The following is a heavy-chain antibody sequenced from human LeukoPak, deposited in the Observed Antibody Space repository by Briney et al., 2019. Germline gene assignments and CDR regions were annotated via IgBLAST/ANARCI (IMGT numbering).Heavy chain of an antibody. CDR3: ARYPYDSSVRRWVAFDI. Sequence: SETLSLTCSVSPGFISNKKAYWGCTRLPPGQGLEWIGTIYYSGNTSYNTSLKSRVTISVDTSMTQFSLRLNSVTAADTAVYYCARYPYDSSVRRWVAFDIWGQGTMVTVSS. J-gene: IGHJ3*02. CDR1: PGFISNKKAY. CDR2: IYYSGNT. D-gene: IGHD3-22*01. V-gene: IGHV4-39*01.